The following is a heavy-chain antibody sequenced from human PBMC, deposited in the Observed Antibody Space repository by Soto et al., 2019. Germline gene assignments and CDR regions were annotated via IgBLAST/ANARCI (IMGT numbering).Heavy chain of an antibody. D-gene: IGHD2-2*01. CDR2: ISGSGGTT. CDR3: ARYCSSTSCQIRYGMDV. CDR1: GFTFSSFA. Sequence: GGSLRLSCAASGFTFSSFAMSWVRQAPGKGLEWVSTISGSGGTTYYADSAKGRFTISRDNSKNTLYLQMNSLRAEDTAIYYCARYCSSTSCQIRYGMDVWGQGTTVTVSS. V-gene: IGHV3-23*01. J-gene: IGHJ6*02.